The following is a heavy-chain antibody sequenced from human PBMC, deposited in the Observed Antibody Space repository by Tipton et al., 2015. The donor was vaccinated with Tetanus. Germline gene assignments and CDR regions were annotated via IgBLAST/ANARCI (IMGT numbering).Heavy chain of an antibody. CDR1: GGTFSSYA. CDR3: ALKLERGRIPLFDY. D-gene: IGHD1-1*01. J-gene: IGHJ4*02. Sequence: QVQLVQSGAEVRKPGSSVKVSCKASGGTFSSYAISWVRQAPGQGLEWMGRIIPILGIANYAQKFQGRVTITADKSTSTAYMELSSPRSEDTAVYYCALKLERGRIPLFDYWGQGTLVTVSS. CDR2: IIPILGIA. V-gene: IGHV1-69*09.